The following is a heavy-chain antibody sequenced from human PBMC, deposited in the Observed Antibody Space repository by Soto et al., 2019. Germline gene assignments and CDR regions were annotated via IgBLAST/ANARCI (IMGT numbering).Heavy chain of an antibody. D-gene: IGHD2-8*01. CDR3: ARDVYEILGRVVRRLDS. J-gene: IGHJ4*02. CDR1: GFTFGDYW. CDR2: LKRDGRER. Sequence: GGSLRLSCAASGFTFGDYWMTRVRQAPGKGLEWVANLKRDGRERYYVDSVKGRFSVSRDNAKNSLYLQMNNLRPEDTAVYYCARDVYEILGRVVRRLDSWGQGTLVTV. V-gene: IGHV3-7*03.